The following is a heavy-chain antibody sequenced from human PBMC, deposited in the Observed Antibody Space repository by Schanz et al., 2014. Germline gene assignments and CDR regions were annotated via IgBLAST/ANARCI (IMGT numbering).Heavy chain of an antibody. CDR1: GYTTFTDYY. Sequence: QVQLVQSGTQVKKPGASVNVSCKASGYTTFTDYYIHWVRQAPGQGLEWMGWINPNSGDTNYAQKFQGWVTMTRDTSISTAYMEVSRLKSDDTAVYYCARLSVAGRPHVNYWYFDLWGRGTLVTVSS. CDR3: ARLSVAGRPHVNYWYFDL. J-gene: IGHJ2*01. V-gene: IGHV1-2*04. D-gene: IGHD6-19*01. CDR2: INPNSGDT.